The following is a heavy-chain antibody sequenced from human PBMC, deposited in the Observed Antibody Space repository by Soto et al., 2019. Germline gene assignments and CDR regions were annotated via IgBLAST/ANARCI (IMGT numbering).Heavy chain of an antibody. J-gene: IGHJ4*02. CDR2: IYPGDSDT. V-gene: IGHV5-51*01. Sequence: GESLKISCQGSGYSFTSYWIGWVRQMPGKGLEWMGIIYPGDSDTRYSPSFQGQVTISADKSISTAYLQWSSLKASDTAMYYCAISEGITMVRGVINPFDYWGQGTLVTVSS. CDR3: AISEGITMVRGVINPFDY. D-gene: IGHD3-10*01. CDR1: GYSFTSYW.